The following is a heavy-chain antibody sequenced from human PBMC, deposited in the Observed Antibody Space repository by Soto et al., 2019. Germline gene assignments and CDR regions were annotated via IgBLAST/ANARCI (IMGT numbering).Heavy chain of an antibody. D-gene: IGHD3-10*01. J-gene: IGHJ4*02. Sequence: PSETLSLTCPFSGGSISSYYWIWIRQPPGKGLEWIGYIYYSGSTNYNPPLKSRVTISVDTSKNQFSLKLSSVTAADTAVYYCARAPRGNYGYPSYFDYWGQGTLVTVPQ. CDR3: ARAPRGNYGYPSYFDY. V-gene: IGHV4-59*01. CDR1: GGSISSYY. CDR2: IYYSGST.